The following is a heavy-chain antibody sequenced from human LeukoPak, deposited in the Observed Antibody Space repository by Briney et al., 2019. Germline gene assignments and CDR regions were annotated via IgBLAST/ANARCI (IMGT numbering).Heavy chain of an antibody. CDR1: GFTFSSYA. CDR2: ISYDGSNK. CDR3: AGSHSGYEFYYYGMDV. Sequence: GGSLRLSCAASGFTFSSYAMHWVRQAPGKGLEWVAVISYDGSNKYYADSVKGRFTISGDNSKNTLYLQMNSLRAEDTAVYYCAGSHSGYEFYYYGMDVWGQGTTVTVSS. V-gene: IGHV3-30-3*01. J-gene: IGHJ6*02. D-gene: IGHD5-12*01.